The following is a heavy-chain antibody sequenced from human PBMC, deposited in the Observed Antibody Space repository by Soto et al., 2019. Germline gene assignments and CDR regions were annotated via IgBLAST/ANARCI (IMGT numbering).Heavy chain of an antibody. D-gene: IGHD2-15*01. Sequence: EVQLVESGGGLVQPGGSLRLSCEASGFTFSSYWMHWVRQVPGKGLVWVSRLNGDGTTTNYADSVKGRFTISRDNAKNTVYLQMSSLRAEDMAVYYCARGIRIYYAMDVWGQGTTVTVSS. CDR3: ARGIRIYYAMDV. CDR1: GFTFSSYW. V-gene: IGHV3-74*01. CDR2: LNGDGTTT. J-gene: IGHJ6*02.